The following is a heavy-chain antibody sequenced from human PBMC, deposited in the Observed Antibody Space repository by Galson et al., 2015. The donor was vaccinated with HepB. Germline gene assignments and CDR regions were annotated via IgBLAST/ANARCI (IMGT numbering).Heavy chain of an antibody. CDR3: ARVGYSSSWTGYYYGMDV. Sequence: VSGGSISSSNWWSWVRQPPGKGLEWIGEIYHSGSTNYNPSLKSRVTISVDKSKNQFSLKLSSVTAADTAVYYCARVGYSSSWTGYYYGMDVWGQGTTVTVSS. CDR1: GGSISSSNW. J-gene: IGHJ6*02. V-gene: IGHV4-4*02. D-gene: IGHD6-13*01. CDR2: IYHSGST.